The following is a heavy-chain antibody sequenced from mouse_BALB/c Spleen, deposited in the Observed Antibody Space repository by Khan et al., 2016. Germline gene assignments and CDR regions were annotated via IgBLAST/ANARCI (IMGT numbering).Heavy chain of an antibody. J-gene: IGHJ2*01. CDR1: GYTFTNYG. V-gene: IGHV9-3*02. Sequence: QIQLVQSGPELKKPGETVKISCKASGYTFTNYGMNWVKQAPGKGLKWMGWINTNTGEPTYAEEFKGRFAFSLETSASTAYLQINNLKNEDTATYFCARWVITTNFDSWGQGTTLTVSS. CDR2: INTNTGEP. D-gene: IGHD2-4*01. CDR3: ARWVITTNFDS.